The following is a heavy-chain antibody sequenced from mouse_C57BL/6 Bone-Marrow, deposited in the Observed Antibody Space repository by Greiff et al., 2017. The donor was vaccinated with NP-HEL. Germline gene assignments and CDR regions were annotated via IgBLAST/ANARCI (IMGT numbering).Heavy chain of an antibody. CDR1: GFTFSNYW. V-gene: IGHV6-3*01. Sequence: EVKLMESGGGLVQPGGSMKLSCVASGFTFSNYWMNWVRQSPEKGLEWVAQIRLKSDNYATHYAESVKGRFTISRDDSNSSVYLQMNNLRAEDTGIYYCTGKSAMDYWGQGTSVTVSS. CDR2: IRLKSDNYAT. CDR3: TGKSAMDY. J-gene: IGHJ4*01.